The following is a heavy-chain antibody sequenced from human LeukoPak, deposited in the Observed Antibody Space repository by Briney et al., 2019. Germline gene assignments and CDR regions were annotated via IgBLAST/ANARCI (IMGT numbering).Heavy chain of an antibody. V-gene: IGHV3-74*01. Sequence: GGSLRLSCAASGFTLSTYWMHWVRQGPGKGLVWVSCINSDGSRTTYADSVKGRFTISRDNAKNSLYLQMNSLRDEDTAVYYCATAPGGDPYYFDYWGQGTLVTVSS. CDR2: INSDGSRT. CDR3: ATAPGGDPYYFDY. J-gene: IGHJ4*02. D-gene: IGHD2-21*02. CDR1: GFTLSTYW.